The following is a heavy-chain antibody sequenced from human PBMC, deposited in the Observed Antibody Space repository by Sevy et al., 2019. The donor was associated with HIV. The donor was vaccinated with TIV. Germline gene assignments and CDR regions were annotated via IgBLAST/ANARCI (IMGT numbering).Heavy chain of an antibody. CDR3: ARDPGGASHFDF. J-gene: IGHJ4*02. V-gene: IGHV1-2*02. D-gene: IGHD1-26*01. CDR1: GYTFTDYY. CDR2: INPNGGGT. Sequence: ASVKVSCKASGYTFTDYYMHWVRQAPGQGLEWMGWINPNGGGTNYAQTFQGRVTMTRDTSISTAYMELSRLTSDDTAVYYCARDPGGASHFDFWGQGTLVTVSS.